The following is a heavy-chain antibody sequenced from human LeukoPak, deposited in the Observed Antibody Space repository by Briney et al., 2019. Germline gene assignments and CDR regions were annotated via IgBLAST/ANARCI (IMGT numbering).Heavy chain of an antibody. CDR1: GYTFTSYD. CDR2: ISAYNGNT. J-gene: IGHJ4*02. D-gene: IGHD3-3*01. Sequence: ASVKVSCKASGYTFTSYDINWVRQATGQGLEWMGWISAYNGNTNYAQKLQGRVTMTTDTSTSTAYMELRSLRSDDTAVYYCARGQYYDFWSGYWTAEYYFDYWGQGTLVTVSS. CDR3: ARGQYYDFWSGYWTAEYYFDY. V-gene: IGHV1-18*01.